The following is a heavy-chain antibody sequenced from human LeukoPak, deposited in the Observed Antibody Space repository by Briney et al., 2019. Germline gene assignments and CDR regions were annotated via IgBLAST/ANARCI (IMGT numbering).Heavy chain of an antibody. V-gene: IGHV1-2*02. CDR1: GYTFTGYY. D-gene: IGHD2-15*01. J-gene: IGHJ4*02. CDR2: INPNSGGT. Sequence: VASVKVSCKASGYTFTGYYMHWVRQAPGQGLEWMGWINPNSGGTNYAQKFQGRVTMTRDTSISTAHMELSRLRSDDTAVYYCARGDTLVVVAATFPYFDYWGQGTLVTVSS. CDR3: ARGDTLVVVAATFPYFDY.